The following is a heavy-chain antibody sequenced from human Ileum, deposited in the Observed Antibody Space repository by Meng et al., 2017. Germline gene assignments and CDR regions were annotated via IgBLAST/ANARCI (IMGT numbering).Heavy chain of an antibody. V-gene: IGHV3-21*02. D-gene: IGHD4-23*01. J-gene: IGHJ4*02. CDR2: ITSSGRFI. CDR1: GFSFSTYT. Sequence: EVLLVESGGGLVKPGRSLRLSCAASGFSFSTYTMHWVRQAPGKGLEWVSSITSSGRFIFYADSVKGRFTISRDNAKSSLYLQMNSLRDGDTAVYYCANELRYYFEYWGWGALVTVSS. CDR3: ANELRYYFEY.